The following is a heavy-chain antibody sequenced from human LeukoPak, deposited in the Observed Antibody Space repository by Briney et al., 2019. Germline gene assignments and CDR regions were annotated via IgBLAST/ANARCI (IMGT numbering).Heavy chain of an antibody. CDR3: ARYYVWGSYRYFDY. Sequence: PSETLSLTCTVSGFSISSGYYWGWIRQPPGKGLQWIGSIYYSGSTYSNPSLKSRVTISVDTSKNQFSLKLSSVTAADTAVYYCARYYVWGSYRYFDYWGQGTLVTVSS. J-gene: IGHJ4*02. CDR2: IYYSGST. V-gene: IGHV4-38-2*02. D-gene: IGHD3-16*02. CDR1: GFSISSGYY.